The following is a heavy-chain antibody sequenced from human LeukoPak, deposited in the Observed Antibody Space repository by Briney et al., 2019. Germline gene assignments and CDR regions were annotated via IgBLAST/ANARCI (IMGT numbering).Heavy chain of an antibody. CDR3: AREMRGSASATY. CDR1: HYSISNNYY. V-gene: IGHV4-38-2*02. CDR2: IYHSGST. Sequence: SETLSLTCSVSHYSISNNYYWGWIRQFPGKGLEWIGSIYHSGSTYYNPSLRSRVTISMDTSKNQFSLKLRFVTAADTAVYYCAREMRGSASATYWGQGMLVTVSS. D-gene: IGHD6-6*01. J-gene: IGHJ4*02.